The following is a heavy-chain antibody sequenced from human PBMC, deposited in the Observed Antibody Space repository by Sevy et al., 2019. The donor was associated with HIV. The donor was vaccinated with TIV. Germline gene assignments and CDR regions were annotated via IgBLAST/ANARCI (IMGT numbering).Heavy chain of an antibody. J-gene: IGHJ6*02. CDR3: ATAGTTVADEYYYYGMDV. D-gene: IGHD6-19*01. V-gene: IGHV3-33*03. CDR2: IWFDGSEK. CDR1: GFSFSSYG. Sequence: GGSLRLSCVASGFSFSSYGMDWVRQAPGKGLEWVAGIWFDGSEKKYEDSVKGRLAISRDNAKNTLYLQMNSLRVEDTAVYFCATAGTTVADEYYYYGMDVWGQGTTVTVSS.